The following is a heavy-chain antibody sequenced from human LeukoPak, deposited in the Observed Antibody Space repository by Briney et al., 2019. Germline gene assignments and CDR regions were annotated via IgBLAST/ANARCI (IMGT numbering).Heavy chain of an antibody. CDR3: ARDSGTTGTTGLPGVVDH. CDR2: INPNSGGT. J-gene: IGHJ4*02. CDR1: GYTFTGYY. V-gene: IGHV1-2*02. D-gene: IGHD1-7*01. Sequence: ASVKVSCKASGYTFTGYYMHWVRQAPGQGLEWMGWINPNSGGTNYAQKFQGRVTMTRDTSISTAYMELSRLRSDDTAVYYCARDSGTTGTTGLPGVVDHWGQGTLVTVSS.